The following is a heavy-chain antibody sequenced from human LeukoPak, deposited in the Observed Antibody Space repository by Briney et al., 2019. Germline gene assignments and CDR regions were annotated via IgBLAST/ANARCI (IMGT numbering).Heavy chain of an antibody. V-gene: IGHV4-59*08. J-gene: IGHJ4*02. Sequence: PSETLSLTCTVSGGSISSYYWSWIRQPPGKGLEWIGYIYYNGNTNYIPSLKSRVTISVDTSKNQFSLGLSSVTAADTAVYYCARNGNWNYVDYWGQGTLVTVSS. CDR1: GGSISSYY. D-gene: IGHD1-1*01. CDR3: ARNGNWNYVDY. CDR2: IYYNGNT.